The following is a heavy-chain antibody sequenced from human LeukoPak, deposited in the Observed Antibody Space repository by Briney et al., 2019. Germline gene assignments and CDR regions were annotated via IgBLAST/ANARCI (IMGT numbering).Heavy chain of an antibody. CDR3: ARGRRIRKERSGYFDY. J-gene: IGHJ4*02. D-gene: IGHD1-14*01. V-gene: IGHV1-69*06. CDR2: IIPIFGTA. CDR1: GGTFSSYA. Sequence: SVKVSCKASGGTFSSYAISWVRQAPGQGLEWMGGIIPIFGTANYAQKFQGRVTITADKSTSTAYMELSSLRSEDTAVYYCARGRRIRKERSGYFDYWGQGTLVTVSS.